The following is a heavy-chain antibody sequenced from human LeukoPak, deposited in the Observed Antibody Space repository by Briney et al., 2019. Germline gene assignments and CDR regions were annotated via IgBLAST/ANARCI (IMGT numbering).Heavy chain of an antibody. CDR3: ATPSGYYPFDY. V-gene: IGHV3-7*01. Sequence: GGSLRLSCAASGFTFSTSWMSWGRQAPGEGLEWGANVNQGGSKKNYVDSLEGRFTISRDNDKNALYLQMNSLRAEDTAVYYCATPSGYYPFDYCGQGTLVTVSS. CDR1: GFTFSTSW. CDR2: VNQGGSKK. D-gene: IGHD3-3*01. J-gene: IGHJ4*02.